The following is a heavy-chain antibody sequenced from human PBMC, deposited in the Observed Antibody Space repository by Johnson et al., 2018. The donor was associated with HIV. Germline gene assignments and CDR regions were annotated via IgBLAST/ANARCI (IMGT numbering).Heavy chain of an antibody. J-gene: IGHJ3*02. V-gene: IGHV3-30-3*01. Sequence: QVQLVESGGGVVQPGRSLRLSCAASGFTFSSYAMHWVRQAPGKGLEWVAVISYDGSNKYYADSVKGRFTISRDNSKNTLYLQMNSLRAEDTAVYYCARDNWNYNAFDIWGQGIMVTVSS. CDR1: GFTFSSYA. D-gene: IGHD1-7*01. CDR3: ARDNWNYNAFDI. CDR2: ISYDGSNK.